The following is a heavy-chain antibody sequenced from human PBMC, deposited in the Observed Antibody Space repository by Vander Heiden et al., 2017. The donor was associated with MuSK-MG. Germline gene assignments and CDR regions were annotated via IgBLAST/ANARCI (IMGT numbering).Heavy chain of an antibody. CDR3: AREHSRVTTDDYYYYYMDV. Sequence: QVQLQESGPGLVKPSETLSPTCTVSGDSISSYYWTWLRQPPGKGLEWIGYISYSGSTNYNPALESRVTISVDTSKNKFSLKLSSVTAADTAVYYCAREHSRVTTDDYYYYYMDVWGKGTTVTVSS. CDR1: GDSISSYY. CDR2: ISYSGST. J-gene: IGHJ6*03. D-gene: IGHD4-17*01. V-gene: IGHV4-59*01.